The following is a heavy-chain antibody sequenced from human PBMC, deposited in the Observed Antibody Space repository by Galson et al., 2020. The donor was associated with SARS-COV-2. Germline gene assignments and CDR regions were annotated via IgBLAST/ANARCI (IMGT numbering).Heavy chain of an antibody. CDR2: IYPSGST. Sequence: SETLSLTCAVSGGSISSDGYSWSWIRQPPGKGLEWIGYIYPSGSTYYNPSLKSRVTMSVDTSKNHFSLKLYSVTAADTAVYYCARDHWHGANRLEYWGQGTPVTVSS. D-gene: IGHD1-1*01. CDR3: ARDHWHGANRLEY. J-gene: IGHJ4*02. CDR1: GGSISSDGYS. V-gene: IGHV4-30-2*01.